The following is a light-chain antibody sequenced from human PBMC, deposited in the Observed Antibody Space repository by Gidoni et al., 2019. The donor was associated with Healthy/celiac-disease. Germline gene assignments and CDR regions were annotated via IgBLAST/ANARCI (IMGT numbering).Light chain of an antibody. Sequence: DIQMTQSPSTLSASVGDRVTITCRASQSISSWLAWYQQKPGKAPKLLIYKASSLESGVPSRFSGSGSGTEFTLTISSLQPDDFATYYCQQYNTYLPYTFXXXTKLEIK. V-gene: IGKV1-5*03. J-gene: IGKJ2*01. CDR2: KAS. CDR1: QSISSW. CDR3: QQYNTYLPYT.